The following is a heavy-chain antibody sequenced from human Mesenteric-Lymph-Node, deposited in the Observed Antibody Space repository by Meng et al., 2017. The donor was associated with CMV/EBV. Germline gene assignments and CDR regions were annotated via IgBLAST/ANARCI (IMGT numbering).Heavy chain of an antibody. D-gene: IGHD6-6*01. Sequence: GESLKISCAASGFTFSSYSMNWVRQAPGKGLEWVSYISSSSSPIYYADSVKGRFTISRDNSKNTLYLQMNSLRAEDTAVYYCAKDLGSSAAYYFDYWGQGTLVTVSS. CDR2: ISSSSSPI. V-gene: IGHV3-48*01. J-gene: IGHJ4*02. CDR1: GFTFSSYS. CDR3: AKDLGSSAAYYFDY.